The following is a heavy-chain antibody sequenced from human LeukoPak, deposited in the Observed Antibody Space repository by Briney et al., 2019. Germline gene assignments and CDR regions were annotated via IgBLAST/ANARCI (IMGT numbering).Heavy chain of an antibody. Sequence: GGSLRLSCAASGFTFSSYWMSWVRQAPGKGLEWVANIKQDGSEKYYVDSVKGRFTISRDNAKNSLYLQMNSLRAEDTAVYYCAREGGIVGATGAFDIWGQGTMVTVSS. J-gene: IGHJ3*02. CDR3: AREGGIVGATGAFDI. CDR2: IKQDGSEK. CDR1: GFTFSSYW. V-gene: IGHV3-7*01. D-gene: IGHD1-26*01.